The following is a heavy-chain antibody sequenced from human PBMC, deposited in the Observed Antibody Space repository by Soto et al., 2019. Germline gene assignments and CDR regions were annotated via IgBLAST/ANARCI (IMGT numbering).Heavy chain of an antibody. CDR2: ISYDGSNK. CDR3: ARDPGTVGASYAFDI. J-gene: IGHJ3*02. CDR1: GFTFSSYA. Sequence: QVQLVESGGGVVQPGWSLRLSCAASGFTFSSYAMHWVRQAPGKGLEWVAVISYDGSNKYYADSVKGRFTISRDNSKNTLYLQMNSLRAEDTAMYYCARDPGTVGASYAFDIWGQGTMVTVSS. D-gene: IGHD1-26*01. V-gene: IGHV3-30-3*01.